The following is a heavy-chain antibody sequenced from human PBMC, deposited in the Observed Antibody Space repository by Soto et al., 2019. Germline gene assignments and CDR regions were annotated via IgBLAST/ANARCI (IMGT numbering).Heavy chain of an antibody. J-gene: IGHJ4*02. Sequence: GASVKVSCKASGYTFTSYDINWVRQATGQGLEWMGWMNPNSGNTGYAQKFQGRVTMTRNTSISTAYMELSSLRSEDTAVYYCARVRDCSSTSCLLPGDYWGQGTLVTVSS. CDR1: GYTFTSYD. D-gene: IGHD2-2*01. CDR2: MNPNSGNT. CDR3: ARVRDCSSTSCLLPGDY. V-gene: IGHV1-8*01.